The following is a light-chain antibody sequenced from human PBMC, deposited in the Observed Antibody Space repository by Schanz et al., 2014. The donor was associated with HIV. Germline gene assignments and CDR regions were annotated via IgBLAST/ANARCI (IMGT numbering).Light chain of an antibody. CDR3: QSYDNSNRWV. Sequence: NFMLTQPHSVSESPGXTVTISCTRXSGSIASNYVXXXXXXXXXXXXXXXXQGNXRPSGVPVXXXXXXXXXSTSASLTISGLKTEDEADYYCQSYDNSNRWVFGGGTKLTVL. V-gene: IGLV6-57*04. J-gene: IGLJ3*02. CDR1: SGSIASNY. CDR2: QGN.